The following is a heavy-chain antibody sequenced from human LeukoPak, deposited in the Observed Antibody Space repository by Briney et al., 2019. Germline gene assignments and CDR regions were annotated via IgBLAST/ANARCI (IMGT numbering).Heavy chain of an antibody. CDR2: INWNGGST. J-gene: IGHJ4*02. V-gene: IGHV3-20*04. D-gene: IGHD3-16*01. CDR1: GFTFDNYG. CDR3: ARGLILGRGDY. Sequence: GGSLRLSCAASGFTFDNYGMSWVRQAPGKGLEWVSTINWNGGSTGYADSVKGRFTISRDNAKNSLYLQMNSLTAEDTAVYYGARGLILGRGDYWGQGTLVTVSS.